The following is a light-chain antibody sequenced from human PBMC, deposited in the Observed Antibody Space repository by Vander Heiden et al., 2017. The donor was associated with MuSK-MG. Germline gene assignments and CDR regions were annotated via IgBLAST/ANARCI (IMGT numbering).Light chain of an antibody. CDR3: CSYAGSSTCV. CDR1: SSDVGSYNL. CDR2: EGS. V-gene: IGLV2-23*01. J-gene: IGLJ1*01. Sequence: QSALTQPASVSGSPGTSINISCTGTSSDVGSYNLVSWYQQHPAKAPNLMIYEGSKRPSRVSNRFSGSKSGNTASLTISGLQAEDEADYYCCSYAGSSTCVFGTGTKVTVL.